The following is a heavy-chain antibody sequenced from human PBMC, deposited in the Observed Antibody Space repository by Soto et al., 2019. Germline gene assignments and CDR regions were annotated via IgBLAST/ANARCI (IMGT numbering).Heavy chain of an antibody. Sequence: SETLSLTCTVSGGSISSSSYYWGWIRQPPGKGLEWIGSIYYSGSTYYNPSLKSRVTISVDTSKNQFSLKLSSVTAADTAVYYCARRIEWRGSQNWFDPWGQGTLVTVSS. V-gene: IGHV4-39*01. D-gene: IGHD5-12*01. CDR1: GGSISSSSYY. J-gene: IGHJ5*02. CDR3: ARRIEWRGSQNWFDP. CDR2: IYYSGST.